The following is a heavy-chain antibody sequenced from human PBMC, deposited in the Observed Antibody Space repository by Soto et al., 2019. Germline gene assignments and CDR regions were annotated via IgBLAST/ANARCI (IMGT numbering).Heavy chain of an antibody. CDR1: GYTFTSYG. Sequence: QVQLVQSGAEVKKPGASVKVSCKASGYTFTSYGITWVRQAPGQGLEWMGWISAYNGNTNYAQKLQGRVTMTTDTSTSTGYMGRRSLRSDDTAVYYCARDVRGWKYFRYFDLWGRGALVIVSS. CDR2: ISAYNGNT. CDR3: ARDVRGWKYFRYFDL. V-gene: IGHV1-18*01. J-gene: IGHJ2*01. D-gene: IGHD1-7*01.